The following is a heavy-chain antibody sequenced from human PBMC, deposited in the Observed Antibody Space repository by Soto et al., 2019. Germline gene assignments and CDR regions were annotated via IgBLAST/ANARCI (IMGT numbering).Heavy chain of an antibody. CDR2: THYSGRT. Sequence: PSETLSLTCAVSGFSISSGHYWGWMRQTPGKGLEWIGSTHYSGRTYYSTSLKSRVTISVDTSKNQVSLRLRSVTAADTALYYCAKHFSGAYVVDSWGQGTLVTVSS. J-gene: IGHJ4*02. CDR1: GFSISSGHY. CDR3: AKHFSGAYVVDS. V-gene: IGHV4-38-2*01. D-gene: IGHD4-17*01.